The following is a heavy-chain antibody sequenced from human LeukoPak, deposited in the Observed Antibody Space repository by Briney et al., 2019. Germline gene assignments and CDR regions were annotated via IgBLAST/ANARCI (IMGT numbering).Heavy chain of an antibody. J-gene: IGHJ3*02. V-gene: IGHV4-4*07. D-gene: IGHD2-2*02. CDR1: GGSISSYH. CDR2: IYTSGST. Sequence: KPSETLSLTCTVSGGSISSYHWSWIRQPAGKGLEWIGRIYTSGSTNYNPSLKSRVTMSVDTSKNQFSLKLSSVTAADTAVYYCARDLDTRTRYCSSTSCYTAFDIWGQGTMVTVSS. CDR3: ARDLDTRTRYCSSTSCYTAFDI.